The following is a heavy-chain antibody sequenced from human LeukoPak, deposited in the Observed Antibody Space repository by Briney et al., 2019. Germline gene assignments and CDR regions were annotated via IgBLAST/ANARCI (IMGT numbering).Heavy chain of an antibody. CDR3: ATSLDTAGGPY. Sequence: GGSLRLSREGSGLTFRSYAMTWVRQSPGKGLEWVSSLSGSGDSTFYADSVKGRFTISRDNAKNSLYLQMHSLRADDTAVYYCATSLDTAGGPYWGQGTLVTVSS. CDR2: LSGSGDST. J-gene: IGHJ4*02. V-gene: IGHV3-23*01. CDR1: GLTFRSYA. D-gene: IGHD5-18*01.